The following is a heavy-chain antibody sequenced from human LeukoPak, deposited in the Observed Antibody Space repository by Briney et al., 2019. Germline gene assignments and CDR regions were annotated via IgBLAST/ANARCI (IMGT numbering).Heavy chain of an antibody. J-gene: IGHJ6*02. V-gene: IGHV1-18*01. CDR1: GYTFTSYG. D-gene: IGHD6-13*01. Sequence: ASVKVSCKASGYTFTSYGISWVRQAPGQGLEWMGWISAYNGNTNYAQKLQGRVTMTTDTSTSTAYMELRSLRSGDTAVYYCARDISGSSWYIYYYYGMDVWGQGTTVTVSS. CDR2: ISAYNGNT. CDR3: ARDISGSSWYIYYYYGMDV.